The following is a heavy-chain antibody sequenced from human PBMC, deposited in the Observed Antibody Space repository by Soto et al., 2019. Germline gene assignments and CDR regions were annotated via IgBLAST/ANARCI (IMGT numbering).Heavy chain of an antibody. CDR3: ALVYYYNSSGYFLLPDY. CDR1: GFTFSSYW. Sequence: GSLRLSCAASGFTFSSYWMHWVRQAPGKGLVWVSRINSDGSSTSYADSVKGRFTISRDNAKNTLYLQMNSLRAEDTAVYYCALVYYYNSSGYFLLPDYWGQGTLVTVSS. V-gene: IGHV3-74*01. D-gene: IGHD3-22*01. J-gene: IGHJ4*02. CDR2: INSDGSST.